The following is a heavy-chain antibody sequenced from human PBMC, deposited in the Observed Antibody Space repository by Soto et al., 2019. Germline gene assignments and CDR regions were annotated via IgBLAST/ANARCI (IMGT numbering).Heavy chain of an antibody. CDR1: GYTFTGYY. J-gene: IGHJ4*02. CDR3: ARERITMVRGVQNPDY. D-gene: IGHD3-10*01. CDR2: INPNSGGT. Sequence: ASVKVSCKASGYTFTGYYMHWVRQAPGQGLEWMGWINPNSGGTNYAQKFQGRVTMTRDTSISTAYMELSSLRSEDTAVYYCARERITMVRGVQNPDYWGQGTLVTVSS. V-gene: IGHV1-2*02.